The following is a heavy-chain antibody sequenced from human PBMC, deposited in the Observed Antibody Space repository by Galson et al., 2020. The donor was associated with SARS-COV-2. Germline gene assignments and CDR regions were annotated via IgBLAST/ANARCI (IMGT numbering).Heavy chain of an antibody. CDR1: GGSISSSSYY. Sequence: SETLSLTCTVSGGSISSSSYYWGWIRQPPGKGLEWIGSIYYSGSTYYNPSLKSRVTISVDTSKNQFSLKLSSVTAADTAVYYCARDKVANYYGSGSYLPDYWGQGTLVTVS. CDR2: IYYSGST. CDR3: ARDKVANYYGSGSYLPDY. D-gene: IGHD3-10*01. J-gene: IGHJ4*02. V-gene: IGHV4-39*07.